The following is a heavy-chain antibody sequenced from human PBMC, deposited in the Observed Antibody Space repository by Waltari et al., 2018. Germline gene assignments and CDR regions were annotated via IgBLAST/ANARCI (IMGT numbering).Heavy chain of an antibody. J-gene: IGHJ4*02. CDR1: GYTFTGYC. V-gene: IGHV1-2*06. CDR3: ARLSAAGTDH. CDR2: SNPNSGGT. Sequence: QVQLVQSGAEVKKPGASVKVSCKASGYTFTGYCMHWVGQAPGQGPEWRGRSNPNSGGTNYAQQFQGRVSMTRDTSTSTAYMELSRLRSDDTAVYYCARLSAAGTDHWGQGTLVTVSS. D-gene: IGHD6-13*01.